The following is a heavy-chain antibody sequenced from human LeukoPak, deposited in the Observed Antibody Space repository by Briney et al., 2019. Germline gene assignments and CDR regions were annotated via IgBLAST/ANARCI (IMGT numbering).Heavy chain of an antibody. CDR2: ISGSGGST. V-gene: IGHV3-23*01. Sequence: TGGSLRLSCAASGFTFSSYAMSWVRQAPGKGLEWVSGISGSGGSTYYADSVKGRFTISRDNSKNTLYLQMNSLRAEDTAVYYCAKDCSYGAILFSFDYWGQGTLVTVSS. D-gene: IGHD4/OR15-4a*01. CDR3: AKDCSYGAILFSFDY. J-gene: IGHJ4*02. CDR1: GFTFSSYA.